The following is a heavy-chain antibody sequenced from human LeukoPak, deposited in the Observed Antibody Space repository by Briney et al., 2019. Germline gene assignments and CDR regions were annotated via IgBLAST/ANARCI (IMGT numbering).Heavy chain of an antibody. V-gene: IGHV5-51*01. CDR2: IYPGDSDT. CDR3: ARPYYGSGSSLGWFDP. J-gene: IGHJ5*02. Sequence: GESLKISCKGSGYSFTSYWIGWVRQMPGKGLEWMGIIYPGDSDTRYSPSFQGQVTTSADKSISTAYLQWSSLKASDTAMYYCARPYYGSGSSLGWFDPWGQGTLVTVSS. D-gene: IGHD3-10*01. CDR1: GYSFTSYW.